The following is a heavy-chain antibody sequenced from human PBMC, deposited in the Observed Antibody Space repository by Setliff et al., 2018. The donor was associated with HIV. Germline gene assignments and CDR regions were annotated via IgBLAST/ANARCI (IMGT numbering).Heavy chain of an antibody. CDR2: ISGYSGNT. CDR3: ARARRITTPFDI. J-gene: IGHJ3*02. Sequence: ASVKVSCKTSGHSFTSYGINWVRQAPGQGLEWMGWISGYSGNTNYAQKLQGRVTMTTDTSTSTAHMELRSLRSDDTAVYYCARARRITTPFDIWGQGTLVTVSS. V-gene: IGHV1-18*01. CDR1: GHSFTSYG. D-gene: IGHD3-10*01.